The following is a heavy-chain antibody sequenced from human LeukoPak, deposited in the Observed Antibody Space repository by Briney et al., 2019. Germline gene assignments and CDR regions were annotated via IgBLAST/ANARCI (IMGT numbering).Heavy chain of an antibody. CDR2: IYTTGIT. CDR3: ARALGRAYYHIDY. J-gene: IGHJ4*02. V-gene: IGHV4-4*07. Sequence: PSETLSLTCTVSGGPISSYYWNWIRQPAEKGLEWIGRIYTTGITNYNPSLKSRVTMSVDTSKNQFSLKLSSVTAADTAVYYCARALGRAYYHIDYWGQGSLVTVSS. D-gene: IGHD3-22*01. CDR1: GGPISSYY.